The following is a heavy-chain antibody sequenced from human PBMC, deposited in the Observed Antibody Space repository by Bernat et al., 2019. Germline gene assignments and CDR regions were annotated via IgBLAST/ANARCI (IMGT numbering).Heavy chain of an antibody. V-gene: IGHV3-11*05. J-gene: IGHJ4*02. CDR2: ISSRSSYT. D-gene: IGHD6-19*01. Sequence: QVQLVESGGGLVKPGGSLRLSCAASGFTFSDYYMSWIRQAPGKGLAWVSYISSRSSYTNYADSVKGRSTISRDNAKNVLYLQMNSLRAADTAVYYWARDRGAAVAGTEFDYWGQGTLDTVSS. CDR1: GFTFSDYY. CDR3: ARDRGAAVAGTEFDY.